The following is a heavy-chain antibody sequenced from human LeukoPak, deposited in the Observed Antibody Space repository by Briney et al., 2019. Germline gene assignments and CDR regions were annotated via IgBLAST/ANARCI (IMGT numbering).Heavy chain of an antibody. J-gene: IGHJ5*02. V-gene: IGHV4-38-2*02. Sequence: PSETLSLTCTVSGYSISSGYYWGWIRQPPGKGLEWIGSIYHSGSTHYNPSLKSRVTISVDTSKDQFSLKLSSVTAADTAVYYCARYRRIAAAGTGWFDPWGQGTLVTVSS. CDR1: GYSISSGYY. CDR2: IYHSGST. CDR3: ARYRRIAAAGTGWFDP. D-gene: IGHD6-13*01.